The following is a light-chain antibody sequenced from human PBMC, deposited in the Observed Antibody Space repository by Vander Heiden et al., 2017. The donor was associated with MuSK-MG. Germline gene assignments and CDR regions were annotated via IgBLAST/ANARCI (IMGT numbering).Light chain of an antibody. J-gene: IGKJ2*03. V-gene: IGKV1-9*01. CDR1: QDISNY. CDR3: QQLNFYPHS. CDR2: ATS. Sequence: DIQLTQSPSFLSASVGDRVTITCRASQDISNYLAWYQQKPGKAPKLLIYATSTLQSGVPSRFSGSGSGTEFTLTITGLQPEDFAAYFCQQLNFYPHSFGQGTKLDIK.